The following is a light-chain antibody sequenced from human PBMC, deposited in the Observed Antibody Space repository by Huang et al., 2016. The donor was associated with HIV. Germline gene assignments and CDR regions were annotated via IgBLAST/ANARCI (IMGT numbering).Light chain of an antibody. CDR2: KSS. J-gene: IGKJ1*01. Sequence: DIHMTQSPSTLSASVGDRVTITCRVSQSISYWLAWYQQKPGKAPNLLIYKSSSLQSGVPSRFSGSGSGTEFTLTISSLQPDDFATYYCQQYNSYSWTFGQGTKVEIK. V-gene: IGKV1-5*03. CDR3: QQYNSYSWT. CDR1: QSISYW.